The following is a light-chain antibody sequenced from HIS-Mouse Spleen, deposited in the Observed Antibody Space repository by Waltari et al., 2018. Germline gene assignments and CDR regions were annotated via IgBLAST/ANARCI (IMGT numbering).Light chain of an antibody. J-gene: IGLJ3*02. Sequence: QSVLTQPPSASGTPGQRVTLPCSGSSSHLGSNYVDWYQQPPGTAPKPPIYRNNQRPSGVPDRFSGSKSGTSASLAISGLRSEDEADYYCAAWDDSLSGPVFGGGTKLTVL. CDR1: SSHLGSNY. V-gene: IGLV1-47*01. CDR2: RNN. CDR3: AAWDDSLSGPV.